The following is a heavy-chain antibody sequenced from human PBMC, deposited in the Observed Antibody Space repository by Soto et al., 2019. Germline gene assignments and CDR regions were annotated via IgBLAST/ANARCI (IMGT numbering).Heavy chain of an antibody. D-gene: IGHD3-9*01. Sequence: ETLSLTCPVPGDSISAYYWSWIRQPAGKGLEWIGYIHYSGSTDYNPSLKSRGAISVDTSKNQFSLKLSSVTAADTAVYYCARVVYEIVTGYPKVGDYFFDYWGQGTLVTVYS. CDR3: ARVVYEIVTGYPKVGDYFFDY. CDR2: IHYSGST. J-gene: IGHJ4*02. CDR1: GDSISAYY. V-gene: IGHV4-59*01.